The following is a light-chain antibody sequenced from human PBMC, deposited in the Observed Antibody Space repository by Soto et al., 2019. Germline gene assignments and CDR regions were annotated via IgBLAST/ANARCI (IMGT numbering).Light chain of an antibody. J-gene: IGKJ5*01. CDR2: AAA. CDR3: QQCNRSLLT. Sequence: KVLTTLTPSLPXXPGQRAATXSWASQILSSELAWYQQKPGQAPKLLIQAAARGPRGIPARFSGCGSGTEFTLTISSLQSEDFAIYYCQQCNRSLLTFGQGTRLEI. V-gene: IGKV3-15*01. CDR1: QILSSE.